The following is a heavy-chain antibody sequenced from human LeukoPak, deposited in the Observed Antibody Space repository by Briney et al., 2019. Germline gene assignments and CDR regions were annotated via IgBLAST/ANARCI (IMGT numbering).Heavy chain of an antibody. J-gene: IGHJ5*02. CDR3: ARDYCTRGGDCYKEDLFDP. V-gene: IGHV1-18*01. Sequence: ASVKVSCKASGYTFAIYGISWVRQAPGQGLEWMAWISPYDGDTNYAQNFEGRVTMTTETSPSTAYMELRSLRSDDTAIYYCARDYCTRGGDCYKEDLFDPWGQRTLVTVSS. D-gene: IGHD2-21*02. CDR1: GYTFAIYG. CDR2: ISPYDGDT.